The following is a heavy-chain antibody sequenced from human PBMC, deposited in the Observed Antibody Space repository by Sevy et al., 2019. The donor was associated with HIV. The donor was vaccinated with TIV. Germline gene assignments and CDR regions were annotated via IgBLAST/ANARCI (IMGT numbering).Heavy chain of an antibody. V-gene: IGHV3-23*01. CDR2: ISGSGGST. J-gene: IGHJ4*02. D-gene: IGHD2-2*02. Sequence: GGSLRLSCAASGFTFSSYAMSWVRQAPGKGLEWVSTISGSGGSTYYADSVKGRFTISRDNSKNTLYVQMNTLRAEDTAVYYCAKEYRTHLNRVVPAAILDYWGQGTLVTVSS. CDR1: GFTFSSYA. CDR3: AKEYRTHLNRVVPAAILDY.